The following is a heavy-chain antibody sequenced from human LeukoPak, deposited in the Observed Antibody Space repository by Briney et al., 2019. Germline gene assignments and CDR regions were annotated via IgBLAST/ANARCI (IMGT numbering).Heavy chain of an antibody. V-gene: IGHV1-69*13. Sequence: ASVKVSXKASGGTFSSYAISWVRQAPGQGLEWMGGIIPIFGTANYAQKFQGRVTITADESTSTAYMELSSLRSEDTAVYYCARDWSRDDFWSGYYMDVWGKGTTVTVSS. CDR1: GGTFSSYA. J-gene: IGHJ6*03. CDR2: IIPIFGTA. CDR3: ARDWSRDDFWSGYYMDV. D-gene: IGHD3-3*01.